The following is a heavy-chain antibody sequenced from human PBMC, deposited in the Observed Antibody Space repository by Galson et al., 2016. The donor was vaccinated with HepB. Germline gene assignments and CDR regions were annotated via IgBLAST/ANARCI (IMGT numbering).Heavy chain of an antibody. CDR1: GFTFSDYY. CDR2: ISSSSSYT. V-gene: IGHV3-11*06. CDR3: ARAGIALPTTGGFDP. Sequence: SLRLSCAISGFTFSDYYMSWIRQAPGTGLEWVSYISSSSSYTDYADSVKGRFTISKDNAKNSLYLEMNSLRVEDTAVYYCARAGIALPTTGGFDPWGQGTLVTVSS. D-gene: IGHD6-13*01. J-gene: IGHJ5*02.